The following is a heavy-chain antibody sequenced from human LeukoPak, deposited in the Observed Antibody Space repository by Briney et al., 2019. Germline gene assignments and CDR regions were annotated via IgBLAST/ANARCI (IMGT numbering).Heavy chain of an antibody. J-gene: IGHJ4*02. V-gene: IGHV4-30-4*08. CDR1: GASISSGNYF. D-gene: IGHD1/OR15-1a*01. CDR3: AGFPNWNNPVY. Sequence: SQTLSLTCSVSGASISSGNYFWSWIRQSPGKGLEWIGYIYYRRTTYYNPSLRSRVIISEDSSKSQFSLELTSGTAADTAVYYCAGFPNWNNPVYWGQGTLVTVSS. CDR2: IYYRRTT.